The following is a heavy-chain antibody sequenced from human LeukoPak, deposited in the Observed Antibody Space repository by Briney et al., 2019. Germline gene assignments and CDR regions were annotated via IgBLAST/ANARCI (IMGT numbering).Heavy chain of an antibody. CDR3: ARERGTTSYGMDV. Sequence: PGGSLRLSCAASGLTFSSHWMHWVRQAPGKGLVWVSRITNDGSSTTYADSVKGRFTISRDNAKNMLYLQVNSLRAEDTAVYYCARERGTTSYGMDVWGQGTTVTVSS. CDR2: ITNDGSST. J-gene: IGHJ6*02. V-gene: IGHV3-74*01. CDR1: GLTFSSHW. D-gene: IGHD1-14*01.